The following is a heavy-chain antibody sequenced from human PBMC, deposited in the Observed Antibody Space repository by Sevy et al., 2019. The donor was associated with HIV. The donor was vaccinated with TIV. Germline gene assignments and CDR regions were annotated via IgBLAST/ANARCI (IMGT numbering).Heavy chain of an antibody. CDR1: GFTFSSYW. J-gene: IGHJ4*02. CDR3: ARERGSSWYYFDY. CDR2: IKQDGSEK. D-gene: IGHD2-15*01. V-gene: IGHV3-7*01. Sequence: GGYLRLSCAASGFTFSSYWMSCVRQAPGKGLEWVANIKQDGSEKYYVDSVKGRFTISRDNAKNSLYLQMNSLRAEDTAVYYCARERGSSWYYFDYWGQGTPVTVSS.